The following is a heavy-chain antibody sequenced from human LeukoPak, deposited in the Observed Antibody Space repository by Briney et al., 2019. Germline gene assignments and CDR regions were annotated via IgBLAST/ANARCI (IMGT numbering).Heavy chain of an antibody. CDR3: AKSQSWEDFDY. D-gene: IGHD6-13*01. J-gene: IGHJ4*02. V-gene: IGHV3-30*18. CDR1: GFTFSSYG. Sequence: GRSLRLSCAASGFTFSSYGMHWVRQAPGKGLEWVAVISYDGSNKYYADSVKGRFTISRDNSKNTLYLQMNSLRAEDTAVYYCAKSQSWEDFDYWGQGTLVTVSS. CDR2: ISYDGSNK.